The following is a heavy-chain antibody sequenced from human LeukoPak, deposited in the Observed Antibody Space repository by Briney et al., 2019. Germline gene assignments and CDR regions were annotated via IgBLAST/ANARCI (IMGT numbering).Heavy chain of an antibody. J-gene: IGHJ4*02. CDR3: ATAYSSSWSFDY. D-gene: IGHD6-13*01. CDR2: ISSSSSYI. CDR1: GFTFSSYS. V-gene: IGHV3-21*01. Sequence: GGSLRLSCAASGFTFSSYSMNWVRQAPGKGLEWVSSISSSSSYIYYADSVKGRFTISRDNAKNSLYLQMNSLRAEDTAVYYCATAYSSSWSFDYWGQGTLVTVSS.